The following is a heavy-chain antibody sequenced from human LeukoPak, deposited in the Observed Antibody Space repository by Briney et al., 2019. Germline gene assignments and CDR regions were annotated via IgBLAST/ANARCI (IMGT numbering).Heavy chain of an antibody. CDR2: INPNSGGT. CDR1: GYTFTGYY. CDR3: ATLMTTVTTSSRIDY. D-gene: IGHD4-11*01. J-gene: IGHJ4*02. V-gene: IGHV1-2*02. Sequence: ASVKVSSKASGYTFTGYYMHWVRQAPGQGLEWMGWINPNSGGTNYAQKFQGRVTMTRDTSISTAYMELSRLRSDDTAVYYCATLMTTVTTSSRIDYWGQGTLVTVSS.